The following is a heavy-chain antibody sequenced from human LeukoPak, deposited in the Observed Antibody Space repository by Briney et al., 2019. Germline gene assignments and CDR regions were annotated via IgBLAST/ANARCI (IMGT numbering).Heavy chain of an antibody. CDR1: GFTVSSNY. V-gene: IGHV3-11*01. J-gene: IGHJ4*02. CDR2: ISSSGSTI. D-gene: IGHD3-3*01. CDR3: AKRPPTIFGVVIRGY. Sequence: PGGSLRLSCAASGFTVSSNYMSWVRQAPGKGLEWVSYISSSGSTIYYADSVKGRFTISRDNAKNSLYLQMNSLRAEDTAVYYCAKRPPTIFGVVIRGYWGQGTLVTVSS.